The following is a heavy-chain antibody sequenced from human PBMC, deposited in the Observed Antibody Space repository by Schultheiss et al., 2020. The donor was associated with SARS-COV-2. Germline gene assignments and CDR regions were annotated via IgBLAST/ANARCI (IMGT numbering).Heavy chain of an antibody. Sequence: GGSLRLSCVASGFSVSGSYMSWVRQAPGKGLEYVSVIYSDGSTYYADSVKGRFTISRDNSKNTLYLQMNSLRADDTAVYYCARDPTYYDFWSGYYIYPTRNNYYYYYGMDVWGQGTTVTVSS. V-gene: IGHV3-66*01. CDR1: GFSVSGSY. J-gene: IGHJ6*02. D-gene: IGHD3-3*01. CDR3: ARDPTYYDFWSGYYIYPTRNNYYYYYGMDV. CDR2: IYSDGST.